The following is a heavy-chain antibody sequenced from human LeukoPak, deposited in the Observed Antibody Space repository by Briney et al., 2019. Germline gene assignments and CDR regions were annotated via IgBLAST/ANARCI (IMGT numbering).Heavy chain of an antibody. CDR3: ARLGSGIDF. V-gene: IGHV3-64*01. J-gene: IGHJ4*02. D-gene: IGHD1-26*01. CDR1: GFTFSTYA. Sequence: SGGSLRLSCAASGFTFSTYAMHWVRQAPRKGLEYLSAISSNGGSTYYANSVKGRFTISRDNSKNTLYLQMGSLKPEDMAVYYCARLGSGIDFWGQGTLVTVSS. CDR2: ISSNGGST.